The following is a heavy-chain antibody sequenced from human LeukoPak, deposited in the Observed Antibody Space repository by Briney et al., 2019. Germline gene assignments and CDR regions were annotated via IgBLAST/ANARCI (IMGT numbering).Heavy chain of an antibody. Sequence: ASVKVSCKASGYTFTSYDINWVRQATGQGLEWMGWMNPNSGNTGYAQKFQGRVTMTRNTSISTAYMELSSLRSKDTAVYYCARGAYSSSFYYYYMDVWGKGTTVTVSS. J-gene: IGHJ6*03. V-gene: IGHV1-8*01. CDR2: MNPNSGNT. D-gene: IGHD6-13*01. CDR3: ARGAYSSSFYYYYMDV. CDR1: GYTFTSYD.